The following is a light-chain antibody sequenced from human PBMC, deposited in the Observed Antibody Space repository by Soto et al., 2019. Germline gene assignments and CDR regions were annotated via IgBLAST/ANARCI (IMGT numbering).Light chain of an antibody. J-gene: IGLJ1*01. CDR2: DVR. Sequence: QSALTQPASVSGSPGQSITISCTGTSSDIGGYNFVSWYQQHPGKAPKLLIYDVRNRPSGVSNRFSGSKSGNTASLTISGLQAEDEADHYCNSYRTISTYVFGTGTKVTVL. CDR1: SSDIGGYNF. V-gene: IGLV2-14*01. CDR3: NSYRTISTYV.